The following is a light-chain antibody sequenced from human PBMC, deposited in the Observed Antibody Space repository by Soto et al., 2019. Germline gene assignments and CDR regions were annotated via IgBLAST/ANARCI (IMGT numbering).Light chain of an antibody. Sequence: QSALTQPASVSGSPGQSITISCTGTSSDVGGSNYVSWYQQHPGKAPKLMIYDVSHRPSGVSNRFSGSKSGNTASLTISGLQAEDEADYYCSSYTSSSTLVFGGGTKLTVL. CDR1: SSDVGGSNY. CDR3: SSYTSSSTLV. J-gene: IGLJ2*01. V-gene: IGLV2-14*01. CDR2: DVS.